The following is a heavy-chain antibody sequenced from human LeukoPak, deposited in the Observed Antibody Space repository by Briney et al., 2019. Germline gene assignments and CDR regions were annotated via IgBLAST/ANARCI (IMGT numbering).Heavy chain of an antibody. D-gene: IGHD3-10*01. CDR1: GFTFSSYA. CDR2: ISGSGSGSNT. V-gene: IGHV3-23*01. Sequence: GGSLRLSCATSGFTFSSYAMNWVRQAPGKGLEWVSGISGSGSGSNTYYADSVKGRFTISRDNSKNTLYLQLNSLRAEDMAVYYCAKTGSRAQGGLDYWGQGTLVTVSS. CDR3: AKTGSRAQGGLDY. J-gene: IGHJ4*02.